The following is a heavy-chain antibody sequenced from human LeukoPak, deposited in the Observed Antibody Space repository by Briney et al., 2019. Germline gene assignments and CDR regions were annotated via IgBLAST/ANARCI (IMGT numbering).Heavy chain of an antibody. CDR1: GYTFTNYA. J-gene: IGHJ5*02. D-gene: IGHD1-26*01. V-gene: IGHV1-3*01. Sequence: ASVKVSCKASGYTFTNYAMHWVRQAPGQRLEWMGWINAGNGNTKYSQKFQGRVTITRDTSASTAYMELSRLRSEDTAVYYCARGVGATTSYNWFDPWGQGTLVTVSS. CDR2: INAGNGNT. CDR3: ARGVGATTSYNWFDP.